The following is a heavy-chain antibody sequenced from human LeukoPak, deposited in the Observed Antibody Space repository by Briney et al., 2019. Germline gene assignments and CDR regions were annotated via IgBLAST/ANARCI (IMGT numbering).Heavy chain of an antibody. Sequence: GGSLRLSCAASGFTFSNYGMHWVRQAPGKGLEWVALIWYDGSNKYYTDSVKGRLTISRDNSKNTLYLQMNSLRAEDTAVYYCARGGNRDYWGQGTLVTVSS. CDR2: IWYDGSNK. CDR3: ARGGNRDY. D-gene: IGHD1-14*01. CDR1: GFTFSNYG. J-gene: IGHJ4*02. V-gene: IGHV3-33*01.